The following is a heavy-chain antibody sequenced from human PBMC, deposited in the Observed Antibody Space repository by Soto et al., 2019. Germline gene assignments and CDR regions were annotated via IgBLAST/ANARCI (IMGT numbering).Heavy chain of an antibody. CDR1: GFAFSSEW. CDR3: TSDTFGARDS. J-gene: IGHJ4*02. D-gene: IGHD2-15*01. Sequence: VGSLRLSCAASGFAFSSEWMHWVRQAPGKGLVWVSRIDPYDTGITYADSVKGRFTISRDNAKNTLYLQMNSLRAEDTAVYYCTSDTFGARDSWGQGTLVTVSS. V-gene: IGHV3-74*01. CDR2: IDPYDTGI.